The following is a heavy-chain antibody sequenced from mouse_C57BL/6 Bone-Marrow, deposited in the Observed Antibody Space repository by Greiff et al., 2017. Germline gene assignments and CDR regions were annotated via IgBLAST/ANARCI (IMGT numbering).Heavy chain of an antibody. Sequence: EVQLVESGGGLVQPKGSLKLSCAASGFSFNTYAMNWVRQAPGKGLEWVARIRSKSNNYATYYADSVKDRFTISRDDSESMLYLQMNNLKTEDTAMYYCVRGYYGSSPSWFAYWGQGTLVTVSA. CDR3: VRGYYGSSPSWFAY. D-gene: IGHD1-1*01. J-gene: IGHJ3*01. V-gene: IGHV10-1*01. CDR1: GFSFNTYA. CDR2: IRSKSNNYAT.